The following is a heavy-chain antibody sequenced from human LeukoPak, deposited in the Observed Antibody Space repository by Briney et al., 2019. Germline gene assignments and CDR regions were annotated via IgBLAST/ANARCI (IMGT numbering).Heavy chain of an antibody. CDR3: AGDQVSAVFDY. CDR1: GFIFSDFY. V-gene: IGHV3-11*05. D-gene: IGHD5/OR15-5a*01. J-gene: IGHJ4*02. Sequence: PGGSLRLSCAGSGFIFSDFYMNWIRQAPGKGLGWLAYISPSGSYTTYGDSVKGRFVISRDNTKNSVSLQMDSLRAEDTAVYFCAGDQVSAVFDYWGQGARVTV. CDR2: ISPSGSYT.